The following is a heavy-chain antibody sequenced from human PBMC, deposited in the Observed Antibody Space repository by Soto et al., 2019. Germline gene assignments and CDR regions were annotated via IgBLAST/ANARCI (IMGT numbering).Heavy chain of an antibody. CDR3: AREALYSSGWYYSDY. Sequence: ASVKVSCKTSGYTFNTYGINWVRQAPGQGLEWMGWISAYNGNTNYAEKVRGRVTMTTDTSTSTAYMELRSLRSDDTAVYYCAREALYSSGWYYSDYWGQGTPVTVSS. CDR2: ISAYNGNT. J-gene: IGHJ4*02. D-gene: IGHD6-13*01. V-gene: IGHV1-18*01. CDR1: GYTFNTYG.